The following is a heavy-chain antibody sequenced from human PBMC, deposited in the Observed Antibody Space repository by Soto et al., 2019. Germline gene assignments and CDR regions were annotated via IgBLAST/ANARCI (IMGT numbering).Heavy chain of an antibody. Sequence: GESLRLSCAASGFTFSNYALGWVRQSPGKGLEWVLGVSGNGGSTYYADSVKGRFTISRDNSKNTVYVQMNSLRAEDTAVYYCARSVYSSSSDYYYGMDVWGQGTTVTVSS. CDR3: ARSVYSSSSDYYYGMDV. CDR2: VSGNGGST. D-gene: IGHD6-6*01. J-gene: IGHJ6*02. V-gene: IGHV3-23*01. CDR1: GFTFSNYA.